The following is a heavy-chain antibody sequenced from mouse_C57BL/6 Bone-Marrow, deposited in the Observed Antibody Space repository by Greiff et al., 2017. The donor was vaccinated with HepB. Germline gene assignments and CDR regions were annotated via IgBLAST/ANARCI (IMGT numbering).Heavy chain of an antibody. CDR2: ISSGGSYT. J-gene: IGHJ3*01. V-gene: IGHV5-6*02. D-gene: IGHD3-2*01. Sequence: DVKLVESGGDLVKPGGSLKLSCAASGFTFSSYGMSWVRQTPDKRLEWVATISSGGSYTYYPDSVKGRFTISRDNAKNTLNLQMSSLKSEDTAMYYGASRRQRGAFAYWGQGTTVTVAA. CDR3: ASRRQRGAFAY. CDR1: GFTFSSYG.